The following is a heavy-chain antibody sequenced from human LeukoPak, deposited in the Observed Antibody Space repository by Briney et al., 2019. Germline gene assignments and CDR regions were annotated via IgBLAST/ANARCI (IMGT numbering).Heavy chain of an antibody. Sequence: PSETLSLTCAVSGYSISSGYYWGWIRQPPGKGLEWIGSIYHSGSTYYNPSLKSRVTISVDTSKNQFSLKLSSVTAADTAVYYCARINRQQLVLDYWDQGTLVTVSS. V-gene: IGHV4-38-2*01. J-gene: IGHJ4*02. CDR3: ARINRQQLVLDY. D-gene: IGHD6-13*01. CDR1: GYSISSGYY. CDR2: IYHSGST.